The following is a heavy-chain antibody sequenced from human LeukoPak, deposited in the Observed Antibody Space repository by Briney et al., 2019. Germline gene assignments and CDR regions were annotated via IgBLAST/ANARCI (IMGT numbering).Heavy chain of an antibody. V-gene: IGHV3-7*03. J-gene: IGHJ4*02. CDR2: IDRDGGDK. CDR3: AREYCSGGTCYAPGY. CDR1: GFTFSNYW. D-gene: IGHD2-15*01. Sequence: PGGSLRLSCVGSGFTFSNYWMSWVRHIPGKRPEWVANIDRDGGDKYYVDSVKGRFTLSRDNAKNSLYLQMNSLRVEDTAIYYCAREYCSGGTCYAPGYWGQGTLVTVSS.